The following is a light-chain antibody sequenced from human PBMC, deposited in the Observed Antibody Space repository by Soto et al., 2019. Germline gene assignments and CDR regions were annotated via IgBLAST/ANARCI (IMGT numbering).Light chain of an antibody. Sequence: EIVLTQSPATLSFSPGERATLSCRASQSVSSYLAWYQQKPGQAPRLLIYGASSRATGIPDKFSGSGSGTDFTLTIDGLEPEDFAVYYCQQYGYSPITFGQGTRLEIK. V-gene: IGKV3-20*01. CDR3: QQYGYSPIT. CDR2: GAS. CDR1: QSVSSY. J-gene: IGKJ5*01.